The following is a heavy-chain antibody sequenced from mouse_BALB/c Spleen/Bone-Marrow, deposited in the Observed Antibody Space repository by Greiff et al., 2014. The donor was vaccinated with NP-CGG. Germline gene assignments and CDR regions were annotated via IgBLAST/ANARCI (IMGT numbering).Heavy chain of an antibody. CDR3: AREDYDWFAY. V-gene: IGHV5-6-3*01. CDR1: GFTFSSYG. D-gene: IGHD2-4*01. CDR2: INSNGGST. Sequence: EVKVEESGGGLVQPGGSLKLSCAASGFTFSSYGMSWVRQTPDKRLELVATINSNGGSTYYPDSVKGRFTISRDNAKNTLYLQMSSLKSEDTAMYCCAREDYDWFAYWGQGTLVTVSA. J-gene: IGHJ3*01.